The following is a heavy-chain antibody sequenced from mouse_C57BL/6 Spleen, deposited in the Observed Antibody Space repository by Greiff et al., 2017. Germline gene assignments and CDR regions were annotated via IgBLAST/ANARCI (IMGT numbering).Heavy chain of an antibody. CDR3: ARNYDYDGGLFDY. J-gene: IGHJ2*01. Sequence: QVQLQQSGAELVKPGASVKMSCKASGYTFTTYPMEWMKQNHGKSLEWIGNFHPYNDDTKYNEKFKGKATLTVEKSSSTVYLELSRLTSDDAAVYYCARNYDYDGGLFDYGGQGTTLTVSA. D-gene: IGHD2-4*01. CDR2: FHPYNDDT. V-gene: IGHV1-47*01. CDR1: GYTFTTYP.